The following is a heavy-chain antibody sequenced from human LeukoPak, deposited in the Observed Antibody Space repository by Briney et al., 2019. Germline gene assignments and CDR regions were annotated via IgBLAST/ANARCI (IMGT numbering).Heavy chain of an antibody. CDR2: IWYDGSNK. V-gene: IGHV3-33*01. Sequence: GGSLRLSCAASGFTFSSYGMHWVRQAPGKGLELVAVIWYDGSNKYYADSVKGRFTISRDNSKNTLYLQMNSLRAEDTAVYYCARDITPRGSGVFDYWGQGTLVTVSS. CDR3: ARDITPRGSGVFDY. J-gene: IGHJ4*02. CDR1: GFTFSSYG. D-gene: IGHD1-20*01.